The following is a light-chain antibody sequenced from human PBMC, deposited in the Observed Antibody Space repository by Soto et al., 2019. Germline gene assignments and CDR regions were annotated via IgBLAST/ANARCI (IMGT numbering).Light chain of an antibody. J-gene: IGKJ5*01. Sequence: EIVMTQSPATLSVSPGERATLSCRASQSVSSNLAWYQQKPGQAPRLLIYGASTRATGIPARFSGSGSGTEFTLTISSLQSEDFAVYHCQQYNNWPAITFGQGTRLAIK. CDR1: QSVSSN. CDR2: GAS. V-gene: IGKV3D-15*01. CDR3: QQYNNWPAIT.